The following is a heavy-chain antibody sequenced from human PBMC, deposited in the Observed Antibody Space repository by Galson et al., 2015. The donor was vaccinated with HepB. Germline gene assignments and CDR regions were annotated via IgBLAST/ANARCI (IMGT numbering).Heavy chain of an antibody. CDR3: VRNPGRGYFYEMDV. CDR2: INTNNGNP. J-gene: IGHJ6*02. Sequence: SVKVSCKASGYTFTSYTMNWVRQAPGQGLEWVGWINTNNGNPTYAQGFTGRFVFSLDTSVSTTYLQISSLQAEDTAVYYCVRNPGRGYFYEMDVWGQGTTVTVSS. V-gene: IGHV7-4-1*02. CDR1: GYTFTSYT. D-gene: IGHD3-10*01.